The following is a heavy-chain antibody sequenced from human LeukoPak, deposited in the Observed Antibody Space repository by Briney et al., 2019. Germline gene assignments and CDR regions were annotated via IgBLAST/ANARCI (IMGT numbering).Heavy chain of an antibody. V-gene: IGHV3-48*01. CDR1: GFTFSSYS. CDR2: ISTISSTI. J-gene: IGHJ4*02. CDR3: ARFRTWGDKAFDY. Sequence: PGGSLRLSCAASGFTFSSYSMSWVRQAPGKGLEWVSYISTISSTIYYADSVKGRFTISRDSAKNSLYLQMNSLRAEDTAVYYCARFRTWGDKAFDYWGQGTLVTVSS. D-gene: IGHD2-21*02.